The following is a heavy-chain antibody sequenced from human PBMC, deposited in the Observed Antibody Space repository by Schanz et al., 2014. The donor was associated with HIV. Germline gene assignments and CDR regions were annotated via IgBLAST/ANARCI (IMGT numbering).Heavy chain of an antibody. CDR1: GFTFRRHG. CDR2: ISYDGSNK. V-gene: IGHV3-30*19. J-gene: IGHJ4*02. D-gene: IGHD2-15*01. Sequence: QLQLVESGGGVVQPGRSQRLSCAASGFTFRRHGMHWVRQAPGQGLEWLAVISYDGSNKYYADSVKGRFTISRDNSKNTLYPQMNSLRAEDTAVYYCARGGIWEWDQPDFDYWGQGTLVTVSS. CDR3: ARGGIWEWDQPDFDY.